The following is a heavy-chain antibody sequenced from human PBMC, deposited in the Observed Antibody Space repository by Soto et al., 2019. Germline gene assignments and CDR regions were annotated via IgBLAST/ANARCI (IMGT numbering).Heavy chain of an antibody. CDR3: ARGREFDS. J-gene: IGHJ4*02. V-gene: IGHV4-30-2*01. CDR2: IFPPGTT. CDR1: GASVTIVSYC. Sequence: SETLSPTSAVSGASVTIVSYCWNRILHPPGSGLEWIVYIFPPGTTYYNPSLKSRVSISIDVSKNQFSLNLRSLTAADTAVYYCARGREFDSWGQGTLVTVSS.